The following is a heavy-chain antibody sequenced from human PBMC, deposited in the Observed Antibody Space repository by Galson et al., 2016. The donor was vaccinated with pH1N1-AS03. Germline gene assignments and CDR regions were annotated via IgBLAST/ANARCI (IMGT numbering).Heavy chain of an antibody. D-gene: IGHD3-16*02. V-gene: IGHV4-59*11. Sequence: SETLSLTCTVSGVSFSSHCWSWIRQPPGKGLEWIGYICNSGSTDYTPSLKSRVTMSLDTSKNQSSLKLSPVTAADTAGYCCARDYRWAFDYWGQGTLVTVSS. CDR2: ICNSGST. CDR1: GVSFSSHC. CDR3: ARDYRWAFDY. J-gene: IGHJ4*02.